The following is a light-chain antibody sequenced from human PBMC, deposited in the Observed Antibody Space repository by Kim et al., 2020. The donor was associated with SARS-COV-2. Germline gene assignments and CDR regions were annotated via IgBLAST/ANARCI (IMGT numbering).Light chain of an antibody. J-gene: IGKJ5*01. CDR2: AAS. Sequence: IQMTQSPSSLSASVGDRVTITCRASQDIRNDLGWYQQNPGKAPKRLIYAASSLQSGVPSRFSGSGSGTEFTLTISSLQPEDFATYYCLQHNNYPITFGQGTRLEIK. V-gene: IGKV1-17*01. CDR1: QDIRND. CDR3: LQHNNYPIT.